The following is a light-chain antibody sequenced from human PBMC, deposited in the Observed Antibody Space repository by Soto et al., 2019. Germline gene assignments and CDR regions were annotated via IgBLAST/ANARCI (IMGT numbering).Light chain of an antibody. J-gene: IGLJ2*01. CDR3: SSYTSSSTVV. CDR1: SSDVGGYNY. V-gene: IGLV2-14*01. Sequence: QSALTQPASVSGSPGQSITISYTGTSSDVGGYNYVSWYQQHPGKAPKLMIYDVSNRPSGVSNRFSGSKSGNTASLTISGLQAEDEADYYCSSYTSSSTVVFGGGT. CDR2: DVS.